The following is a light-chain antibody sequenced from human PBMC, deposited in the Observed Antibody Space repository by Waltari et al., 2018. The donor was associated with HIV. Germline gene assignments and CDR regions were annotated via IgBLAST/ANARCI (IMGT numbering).Light chain of an antibody. CDR1: SLRNFY. Sequence: SSELAQDPAVSVALGQTVRITCQGDSLRNFYATWYQHKPGQAPILVIYGKNKRPSGIPARFSVSSSGNTASLTITGAQAEDEADYYCHSRDSRTDHLEVFGTGTKVTVL. J-gene: IGLJ1*01. CDR2: GKN. V-gene: IGLV3-19*01. CDR3: HSRDSRTDHLEV.